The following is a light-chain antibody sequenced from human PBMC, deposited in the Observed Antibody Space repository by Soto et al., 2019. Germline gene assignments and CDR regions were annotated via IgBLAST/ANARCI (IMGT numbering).Light chain of an antibody. V-gene: IGKV3-15*01. CDR1: QSVSTN. J-gene: IGKJ5*01. CDR2: SAS. CDR3: QQYNTWPPMS. Sequence: EVVMTQSPASLSLSPGESATLSCRASQSVSTNLAWYQQRPGQAPRLLIDSASTRANGIPARFSGSGSGTEFTLTISSLQSEDFAIYYCQQYNTWPPMSFGQGTRLEIK.